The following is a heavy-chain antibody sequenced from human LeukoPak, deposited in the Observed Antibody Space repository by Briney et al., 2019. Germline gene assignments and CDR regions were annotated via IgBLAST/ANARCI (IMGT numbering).Heavy chain of an antibody. D-gene: IGHD1-7*01. CDR3: ARVRYNWNYGDY. Sequence: GGSLRPSCAASGFPFSDYYMGWIRQAPGEGLGGVSYISSSGSTTYYAASVKSRFTISRDNTKNSLYLQMNSLRAEDTAVYYCARVRYNWNYGDYWGQGTLVTVSS. J-gene: IGHJ4*02. CDR2: ISSSGSTT. CDR1: GFPFSDYY. V-gene: IGHV3-11*01.